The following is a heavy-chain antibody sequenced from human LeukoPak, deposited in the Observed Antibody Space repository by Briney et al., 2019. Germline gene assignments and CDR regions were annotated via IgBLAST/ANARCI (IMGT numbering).Heavy chain of an antibody. Sequence: GGSLRLSCAASGFTLSGYSMHWVRQAPGEGLVWVARMNSDGTITPYADSVRGRFTISRDNAKNTLYLQMSSLRAEDTAVYYCARYVVASACFDSWGQGTPVTVSS. J-gene: IGHJ4*02. CDR2: MNSDGTIT. D-gene: IGHD2-21*01. CDR3: ARYVVASACFDS. V-gene: IGHV3-74*01. CDR1: GFTLSGYS.